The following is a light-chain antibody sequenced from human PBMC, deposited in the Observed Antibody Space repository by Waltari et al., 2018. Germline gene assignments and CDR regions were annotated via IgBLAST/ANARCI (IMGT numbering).Light chain of an antibody. CDR2: EDN. CDR1: GGSIANQY. Sequence: FLLTHPHSASQSPGKTVTISCPRSGGSIANQYVQWYQQRPGSAPTTVIFEDNQRPSGVPDRFSGSIDSSSNSASLTISALKTEDEANYYCQSYDSSSRVVFGGGTKLTVL. J-gene: IGLJ2*01. CDR3: QSYDSSSRVV. V-gene: IGLV6-57*03.